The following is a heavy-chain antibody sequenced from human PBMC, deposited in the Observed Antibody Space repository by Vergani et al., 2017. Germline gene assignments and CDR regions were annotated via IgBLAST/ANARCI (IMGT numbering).Heavy chain of an antibody. V-gene: IGHV5-51*03. CDR2: IYPGNSDT. D-gene: IGHD5-18*01. CDR1: GYSFTSYW. CDR3: ARGRDRGGYSYGPNWFDP. Sequence: EVQLVQSGAEVKKPGESLKISCKGSGYSFTSYWIGWVRQMPGKGLEWMGIIYPGNSDTRYSPSFQGQVTISADKSISTAYLQWSSLKASDTAMYYCARGRDRGGYSYGPNWFDPWGQGTLVTVSS. J-gene: IGHJ5*02.